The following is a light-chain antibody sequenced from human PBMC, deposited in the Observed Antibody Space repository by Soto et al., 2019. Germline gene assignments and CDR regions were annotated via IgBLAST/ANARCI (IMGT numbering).Light chain of an antibody. J-gene: IGKJ2*01. V-gene: IGKV3-20*01. CDR2: DAS. CDR1: QSISGSS. Sequence: ENVFAPSAGTPSFSPGGKTTPPCRASQSISGSSLAWYQHKPGQTLWLLIYDASTRATATSSRFSGSGSGTDFTLTISRLEPGDSAMYYCQQYGKSPLTFGRGTKVDIK. CDR3: QQYGKSPLT.